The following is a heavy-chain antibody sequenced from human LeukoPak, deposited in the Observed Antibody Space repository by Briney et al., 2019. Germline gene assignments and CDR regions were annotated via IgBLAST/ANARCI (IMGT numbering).Heavy chain of an antibody. Sequence: SGTLSLTCTVSGYSISSGYFWGWIRQPPGKGLEWIGEIYHSGSTYYTPSLKSRVTISIDTSKNQFSLKLSSVTAADTAVYYCARAPESHYYGSGSYYNLWGQGTLVTVSS. CDR2: IYHSGST. V-gene: IGHV4-38-2*02. D-gene: IGHD3-10*01. CDR3: ARAPESHYYGSGSYYNL. CDR1: GYSISSGYF. J-gene: IGHJ4*02.